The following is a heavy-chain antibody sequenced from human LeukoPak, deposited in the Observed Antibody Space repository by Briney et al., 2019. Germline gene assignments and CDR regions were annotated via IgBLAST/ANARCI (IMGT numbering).Heavy chain of an antibody. CDR1: GDSISSGDYY. V-gene: IGHV4-61*02. CDR3: ARFSEKWEHYFDY. Sequence: SETLSLTCTVSGDSISSGDYYWSWIRQPAGKGLEWIGRISSSGSTNYNPSLKSRVTISVDTSKNQFSLKLTSVTAADTAVYYCARFSEKWEHYFDYWGQGTLVTVSS. D-gene: IGHD1-26*01. CDR2: ISSSGST. J-gene: IGHJ4*02.